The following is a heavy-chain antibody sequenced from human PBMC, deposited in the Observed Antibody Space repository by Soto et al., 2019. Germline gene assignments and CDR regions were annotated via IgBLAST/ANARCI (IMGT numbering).Heavy chain of an antibody. CDR1: GFTFSDYY. CDR2: ISSSGSTI. CDR3: AGFFAPYYYYMDV. Sequence: QVQLVESGGGLVKPGGSLRLSCAASGFTFSDYYMSWIRQAPGKGLEWVSYISSSGSTIYYADSVKGRFTISRDNAKNSLFVQMNTLRAEDTAVYYCAGFFAPYYYYMDVWGKEPTVTVS. V-gene: IGHV3-11*01. J-gene: IGHJ6*03. D-gene: IGHD3-10*01.